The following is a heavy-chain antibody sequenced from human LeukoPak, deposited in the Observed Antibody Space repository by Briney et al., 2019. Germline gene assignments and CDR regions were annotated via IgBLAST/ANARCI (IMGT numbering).Heavy chain of an antibody. CDR1: GFTLSSYE. J-gene: IGHJ4*02. Sequence: GGSLRLSCAASGFTLSSYEMNWVRQAPGKGLEWVSYISNGGGTIYYADSVKGRFTISRDNAKNSLYLQMNSLRAEDTAVYYCAKGAAAPGTLDYWGQGTLVTVSS. CDR3: AKGAAAPGTLDY. V-gene: IGHV3-48*03. D-gene: IGHD6-13*01. CDR2: ISNGGGTI.